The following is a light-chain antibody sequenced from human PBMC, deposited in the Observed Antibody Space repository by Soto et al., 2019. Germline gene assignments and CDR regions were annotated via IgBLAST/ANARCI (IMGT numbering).Light chain of an antibody. V-gene: IGLV2-14*03. CDR3: GSYTLSTNPYV. Sequence: QSALTQPASVSGSPGQSITISCTGTRGDVGGYNSVSWYRQHPGKAPQLMIYDVSNRPSGVSDRFSGSKSGNTASLTISGLQAEDKADYYCGSYTLSTNPYVFGTGTKLTVL. CDR2: DVS. CDR1: RGDVGGYNS. J-gene: IGLJ1*01.